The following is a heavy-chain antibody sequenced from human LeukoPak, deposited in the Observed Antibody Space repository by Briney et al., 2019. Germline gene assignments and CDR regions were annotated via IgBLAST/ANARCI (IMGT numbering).Heavy chain of an antibody. J-gene: IGHJ6*02. CDR1: GITVSVNY. CDR2: IYSGENT. CDR3: ARAPPTVTKHGMDV. D-gene: IGHD4-17*01. V-gene: IGHV3-53*01. Sequence: GGSLRLSCAASGITVSVNYMSWVRQAPGKGLEWASVIYSGENTYYADSVKGRFTISRDNSKNTLYLQMNSLRAEDTAVYYCARAPPTVTKHGMDVWGQGTTVTVS.